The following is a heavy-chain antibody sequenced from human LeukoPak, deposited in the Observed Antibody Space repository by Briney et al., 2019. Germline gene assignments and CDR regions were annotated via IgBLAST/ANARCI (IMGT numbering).Heavy chain of an antibody. J-gene: IGHJ4*02. CDR3: ARSGIINADFDY. CDR1: GYTFTSYD. V-gene: IGHV1-2*02. CDR2: MNPNSGGT. Sequence: GASVKVSCKASGYTFTSYDINWVRQATGQGLEWMGWMNPNSGGTNYAQKFQGRVTMTRDTPISTAYMELSRLRSDDTAVYYCARSGIINADFDYWGQGTLVTVSS. D-gene: IGHD3-10*01.